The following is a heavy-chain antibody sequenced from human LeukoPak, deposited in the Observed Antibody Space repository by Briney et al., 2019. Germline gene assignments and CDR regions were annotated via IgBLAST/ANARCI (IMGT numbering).Heavy chain of an antibody. CDR2: IRNDGSTK. Sequence: GGSLRLSCAASGFTFSSYGMHWVRQAPGKGLEWVAFIRNDGSTKFYADSVKGRFTISRDNSENTLYLQMNSLRAEDTAVYYCARELVAATSYLDYWGQGTLVTVSS. J-gene: IGHJ4*02. CDR3: ARELVAATSYLDY. V-gene: IGHV3-30*02. CDR1: GFTFSSYG. D-gene: IGHD6-25*01.